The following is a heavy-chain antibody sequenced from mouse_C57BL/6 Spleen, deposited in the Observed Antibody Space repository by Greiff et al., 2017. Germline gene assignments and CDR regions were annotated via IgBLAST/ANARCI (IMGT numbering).Heavy chain of an antibody. J-gene: IGHJ1*03. V-gene: IGHV5-4*03. CDR3: ASRSTMITTYGYWYFDV. CDR1: GFTFSSYA. D-gene: IGHD2-4*01. CDR2: ISDGGSYT. Sequence: EVQLVESGGGLVKPGGSLKLSCAASGFTFSSYAMSWVRQTPEKRLEWVATISDGGSYTYYPDNVKGRFTISRDHAKNNLYLQMCKLKSGDTAMYYCASRSTMITTYGYWYFDVWGTGTTVTVSS.